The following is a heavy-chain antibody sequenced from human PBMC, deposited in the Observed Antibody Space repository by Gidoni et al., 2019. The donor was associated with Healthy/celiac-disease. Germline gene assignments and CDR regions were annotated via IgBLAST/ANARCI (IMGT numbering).Heavy chain of an antibody. CDR2: INHSGST. Sequence: QVQLQQWGAGLLKPSETLSLTCAVYGGSFSGYYWSWIRQPPGKGLEWIGEINHSGSTNYNPSLKSRVTISVDTSKNQFSLKLSSVTAADTAVYYCARGDDSSGPPLDYWGQGTLVTVSS. CDR3: ARGDDSSGPPLDY. V-gene: IGHV4-34*01. D-gene: IGHD3-22*01. CDR1: GGSFSGYY. J-gene: IGHJ4*02.